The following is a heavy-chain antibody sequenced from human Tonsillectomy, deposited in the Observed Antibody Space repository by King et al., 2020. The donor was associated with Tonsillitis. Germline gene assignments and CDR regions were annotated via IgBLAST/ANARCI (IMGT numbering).Heavy chain of an antibody. J-gene: IGHJ6*03. V-gene: IGHV4-61*02. Sequence: VPLQESGPGLVKPSQTLSLTCTVSGGSISSESNYWTWIRQPAGKGLEWIGRIYISGNINYNPSLTSRVTISVDTSNNQFSLNLSSVTAADTAVYYCAREDLYYYYMDVWGKGTTVTVSS. CDR3: AREDLYYYYMDV. CDR1: GGSISSESNY. CDR2: IYISGNI.